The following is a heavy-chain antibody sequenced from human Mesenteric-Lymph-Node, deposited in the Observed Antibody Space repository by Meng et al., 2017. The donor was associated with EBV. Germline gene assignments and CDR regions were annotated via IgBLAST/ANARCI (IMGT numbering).Heavy chain of an antibody. D-gene: IGHD6-19*01. CDR3: ARGGLQSSGWYKERPH. V-gene: IGHV4-34*02. J-gene: IGHJ4*02. CDR1: GESFTPYF. Sequence: QVQLQQWGGGLLKPSETLSLTCAVFGESFTPYFWSWIRQPPGKGLEWIGEISHGGSINYNPSLKSRLTISVDTSSNLFSLNINSVTVADTAVYYCARGGLQSSGWYKERPHWGQGTLVTVSS. CDR2: ISHGGSI.